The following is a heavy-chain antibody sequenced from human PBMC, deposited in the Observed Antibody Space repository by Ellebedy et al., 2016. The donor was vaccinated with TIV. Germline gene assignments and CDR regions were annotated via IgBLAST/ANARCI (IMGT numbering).Heavy chain of an antibody. CDR2: IYSGGST. Sequence: PGGSLRLSCGVSGITFKKYWMHWVRQAPGKGLEWVSVIYSGGSTYYADSVKGRFTISRDNSKNTLYLQMNSLRAEDTAVYYCARDMSYGDYDYWGQGTLVTVSS. CDR3: ARDMSYGDYDY. CDR1: GITFKKYW. J-gene: IGHJ4*02. D-gene: IGHD4-17*01. V-gene: IGHV3-53*01.